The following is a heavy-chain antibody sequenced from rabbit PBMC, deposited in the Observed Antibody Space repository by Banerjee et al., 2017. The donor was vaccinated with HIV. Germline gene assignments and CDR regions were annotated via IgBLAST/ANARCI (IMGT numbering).Heavy chain of an antibody. CDR2: INTGDGST. J-gene: IGHJ6*01. Sequence: QSLEESGGDLVKPGASLTLTCKASGFTLSSSYWIYWVRQAPGKGLEWIGCINTGDGSTYYASWAKGRFTISKTSSTTVTLQMTSLTAADTATYFCAINTPHYGGYGGYGYAALDLWGPGTLVTVS. V-gene: IGHV1S40*01. D-gene: IGHD6-1*01. CDR1: GFTLSSSYW. CDR3: AINTPHYGGYGGYGYAALDL.